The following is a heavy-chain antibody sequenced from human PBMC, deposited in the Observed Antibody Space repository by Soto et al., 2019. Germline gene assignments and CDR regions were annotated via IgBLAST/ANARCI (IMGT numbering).Heavy chain of an antibody. V-gene: IGHV2-5*02. D-gene: IGHD2-15*01. J-gene: IGHJ3*02. Sequence: QITLKESGPTLVKPTQTLTLTCTFSGFSLSTSGVGVGWIRQPPGKALEWLALIYWDDDKRYSPSLKSRLTXXXXXTXXXXXXXXXXXXXXXXXXXXXXXXPXQXXSXGPGGAFDIWGQGTMVTVSS. CDR1: GFSLSTSGVG. CDR3: XXXPXQXXSXGPGGAFDI. CDR2: IYWDDDK.